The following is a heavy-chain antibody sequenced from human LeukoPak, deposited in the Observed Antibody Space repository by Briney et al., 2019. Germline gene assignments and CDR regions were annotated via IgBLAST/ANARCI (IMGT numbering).Heavy chain of an antibody. D-gene: IGHD3-10*01. V-gene: IGHV3-30*04. J-gene: IGHJ4*02. CDR1: GFTFSSYA. CDR3: ARPMWGGSGSYLPLDY. Sequence: PGRSLRLSCAASGFTFSSYAMHWVRQAPGKGLEWVAVISYDGSNKYYADSVKGRFTISRDNSKNTLYLQVNSLRAEDTAVYYCARPMWGGSGSYLPLDYWGQGTLVTVSS. CDR2: ISYDGSNK.